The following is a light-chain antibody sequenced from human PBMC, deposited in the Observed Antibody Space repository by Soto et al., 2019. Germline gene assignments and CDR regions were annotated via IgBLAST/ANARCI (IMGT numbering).Light chain of an antibody. J-gene: IGLJ1*01. V-gene: IGLV2-14*03. Sequence: QSALTQPASVSGSPGQSITISCTGTSSDVGGYNYVSWFQQHPGKAPKLMIYDVSHRSSGVSDRFSGSKSGNTASLTISGLQAEDEADYYCSSSSSSNSYVFGTGTKLTVL. CDR2: DVS. CDR1: SSDVGGYNY. CDR3: SSSSSSNSYV.